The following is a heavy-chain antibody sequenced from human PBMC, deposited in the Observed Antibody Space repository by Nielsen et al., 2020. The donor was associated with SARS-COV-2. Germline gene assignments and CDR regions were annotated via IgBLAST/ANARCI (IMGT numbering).Heavy chain of an antibody. CDR2: INPSGGST. CDR3: AREGPHDDYDILTGYSRYYYYYMDL. D-gene: IGHD3-9*01. V-gene: IGHV1-46*01. J-gene: IGHJ6*03. Sequence: ASVKVSCKASGYTFTSYYMHWVRQAPGQGLEWMGIINPSGGSTSYAQKFQGRVTMTRDTSTSTVYMELSSLRSEDTAVYYCAREGPHDDYDILTGYSRYYYYYMDLWGRGTTVTVSS. CDR1: GYTFTSYY.